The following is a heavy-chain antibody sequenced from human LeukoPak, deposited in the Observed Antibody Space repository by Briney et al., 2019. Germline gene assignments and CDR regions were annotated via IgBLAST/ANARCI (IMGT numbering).Heavy chain of an antibody. V-gene: IGHV1-69*05. CDR3: ARGYKVRGVITLPDY. Sequence: SVKVSCKASGSTFSSYAISWVRQAPGQGLEWMGGIIPIFGTANYAQKFQGRVTITTDESTSTAYMELSSLRSEDTVVYYCARGYKVRGVITLPDYWGQGTLVTVSS. CDR2: IIPIFGTA. D-gene: IGHD3-10*01. J-gene: IGHJ4*02. CDR1: GSTFSSYA.